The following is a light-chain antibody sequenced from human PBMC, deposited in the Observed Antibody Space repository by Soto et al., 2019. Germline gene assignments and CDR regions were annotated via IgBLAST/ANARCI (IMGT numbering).Light chain of an antibody. CDR2: DAS. CDR3: QQFHSFPWT. Sequence: DIPMTQSPSTLSASVGDRVTITCRASQTIHSFLAWYQQKPGKAPKLLIYDASNLESGVPSRFSGSGSGTEFTLTVSSLQPDDFATFYCQQFHSFPWTFGQGTKVEI. J-gene: IGKJ1*01. V-gene: IGKV1-5*01. CDR1: QTIHSF.